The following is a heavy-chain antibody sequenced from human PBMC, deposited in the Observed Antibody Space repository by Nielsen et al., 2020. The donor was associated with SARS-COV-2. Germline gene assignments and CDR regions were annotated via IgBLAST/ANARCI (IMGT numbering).Heavy chain of an antibody. V-gene: IGHV4-59*01. CDR1: GDSISSYY. CDR3: ARVVPDSSGYYPDVFDI. D-gene: IGHD3-22*01. J-gene: IGHJ3*02. CDR2: IYDSGSI. Sequence: SETLSLTCIVSGDSISSYYWSWIRQPPGKGLEWIGNIYDSGSINYNPSLKSRVTISVDTSKNQFSLKLSSVTAADTAVYYCARVVPDSSGYYPDVFDIWGQGTMVTVSS.